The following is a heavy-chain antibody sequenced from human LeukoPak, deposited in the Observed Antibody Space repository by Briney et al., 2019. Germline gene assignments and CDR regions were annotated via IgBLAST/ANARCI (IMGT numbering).Heavy chain of an antibody. J-gene: IGHJ4*02. CDR1: GGSISSSSYY. D-gene: IGHD4-17*01. CDR2: IYYSGST. CDR3: ARDSGYGDYVSAPYFDY. Sequence: SETLSLTCTVSGGSISSSSYYWGWIRQPPGKGLEWIGSIYYSGSTYYNPSLKGRVTISVDTSKNQFSLKLSSVTAADTAVYYCARDSGYGDYVSAPYFDYWGLGTLVTVSS. V-gene: IGHV4-39*07.